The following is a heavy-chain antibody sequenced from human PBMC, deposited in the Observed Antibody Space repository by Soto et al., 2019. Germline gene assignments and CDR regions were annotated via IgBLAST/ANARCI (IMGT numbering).Heavy chain of an antibody. CDR1: GFTFNGYW. CDR2: INSDGSST. V-gene: IGHV3-74*01. Sequence: GGSLSLSCAASGFTFNGYWMHWVRQAPGKGLVWVSRINSDGSSTTYADSVKGRFTISRDNAKNTLYLQMNSVRDEDTAVYYCARAKGIDYWGQGTLVTVSS. CDR3: ARAKGIDY. D-gene: IGHD6-13*01. J-gene: IGHJ4*02.